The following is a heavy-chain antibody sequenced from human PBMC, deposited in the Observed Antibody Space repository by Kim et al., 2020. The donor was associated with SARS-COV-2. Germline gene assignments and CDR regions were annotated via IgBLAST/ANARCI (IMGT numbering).Heavy chain of an antibody. CDR1: GGSISSYY. CDR2: IYYSGST. D-gene: IGHD5-18*01. Sequence: SETLSLTCTVSGGSISSYYWSWIRQPPGKGLEWIGYIYYSGSTNYNPSLKSRVTISVDTSKNQFSLKLSSVTAADTAVYYCARDNTAMVMGIYYYYGMDVWRQGTTVTVSS. CDR3: ARDNTAMVMGIYYYYGMDV. V-gene: IGHV4-59*13. J-gene: IGHJ6*02.